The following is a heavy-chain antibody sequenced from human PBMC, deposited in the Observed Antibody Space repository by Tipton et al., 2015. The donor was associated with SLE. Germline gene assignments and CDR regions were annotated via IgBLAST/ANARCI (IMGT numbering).Heavy chain of an antibody. CDR2: VYYSGST. CDR3: TRQRGTAYYYYHMDV. V-gene: IGHV4-38-2*01. Sequence: TLSLTCAVSGSSISSDDYWGWIRQPPGKGLEWIGSVYYSGSTYYNPSLKSRVTISVGTSTNQLSLRLTSVTAADTAVYYCTRQRGTAYYYYHMDVWGKGTTVTVSS. J-gene: IGHJ6*03. D-gene: IGHD7-27*01. CDR1: GSSISSDDY.